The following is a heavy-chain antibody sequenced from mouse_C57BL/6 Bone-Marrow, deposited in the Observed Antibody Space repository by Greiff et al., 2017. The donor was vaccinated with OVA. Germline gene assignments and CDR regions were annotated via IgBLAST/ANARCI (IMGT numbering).Heavy chain of an antibody. CDR2: ISSGSSTI. J-gene: IGHJ1*03. D-gene: IGHD2-4*01. Sequence: DVKLVESGGGLVKPGGSLKLSCAASGFTFSDYGMHWVRQAPEKGLEWVAYISSGSSTIYYAATVKGRFTISRDNAKNTLFLQMTSLRSEDTAMYYCAREDYDWYFDVWGTGTTVTVSS. CDR3: AREDYDWYFDV. V-gene: IGHV5-17*01. CDR1: GFTFSDYG.